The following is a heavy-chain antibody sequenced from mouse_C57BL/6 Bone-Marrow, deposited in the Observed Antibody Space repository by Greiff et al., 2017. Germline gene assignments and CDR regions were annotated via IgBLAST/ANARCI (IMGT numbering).Heavy chain of an antibody. CDR2: ISSGGSYT. CDR3: ARRDYYSNFYAMDY. Sequence: EVQVVESGGDLVKPGGSLKLSCAASGFTFSSYGMSWVRQTPDKRLEWVATISSGGSYTYYPDSVKGRFTISRDNAKNTLYLQMSSLKSEDTAMYYCARRDYYSNFYAMDYWGQGTSVTVSS. D-gene: IGHD2-5*01. J-gene: IGHJ4*01. CDR1: GFTFSSYG. V-gene: IGHV5-6*01.